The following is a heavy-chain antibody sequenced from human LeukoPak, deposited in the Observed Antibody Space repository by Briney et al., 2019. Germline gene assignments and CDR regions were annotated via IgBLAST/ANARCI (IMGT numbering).Heavy chain of an antibody. Sequence: PSETLSLTCTVSGGSISSSSYYWGWIRQPPGKGLEWIGSIYYSGSTYYNPSLKSRVTISVDTSKNQFSLKLSSVTAADTAVYYCARGRPYSSGWYEVVDYWGQGTLVTVSS. CDR1: GGSISSSSYY. CDR3: ARGRPYSSGWYEVVDY. V-gene: IGHV4-39*07. J-gene: IGHJ4*02. D-gene: IGHD6-19*01. CDR2: IYYSGST.